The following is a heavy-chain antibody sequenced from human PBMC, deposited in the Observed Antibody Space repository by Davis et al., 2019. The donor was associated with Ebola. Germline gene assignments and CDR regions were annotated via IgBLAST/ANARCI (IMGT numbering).Heavy chain of an antibody. CDR1: GFTFSSYG. CDR2: ISSGGGAP. D-gene: IGHD3-10*01. Sequence: GESLKISCAASGFTFSSYGMHWVRQAPGKGLEWVSDISSGGGAPYYADSVKGRFTISRDNSKNTLYLQMNSLRADDTAVYYCAREGGSGYFDYWGQGTLVTVSS. CDR3: AREGGSGYFDY. J-gene: IGHJ4*02. V-gene: IGHV3-NL1*01.